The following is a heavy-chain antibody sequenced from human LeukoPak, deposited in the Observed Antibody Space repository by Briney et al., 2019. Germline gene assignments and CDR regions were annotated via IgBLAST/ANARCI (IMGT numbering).Heavy chain of an antibody. CDR2: IYTSGST. CDR3: ARDALYYDFWSGYYPGYYYYYMDV. CDR1: GGSISSYY. J-gene: IGHJ6*03. V-gene: IGHV4-4*07. D-gene: IGHD3-3*01. Sequence: SETLSLTCTVSGGSISSYYWSWIRQPAGKGLEWIGRIYTSGSTNYNPSLKSRVTMSVDTSENQFSLKLSSVTAADTAVYYCARDALYYDFWSGYYPGYYYYYMDVWGKGTTVTVSS.